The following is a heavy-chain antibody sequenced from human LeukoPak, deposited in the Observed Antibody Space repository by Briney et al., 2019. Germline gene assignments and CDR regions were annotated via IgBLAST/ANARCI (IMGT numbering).Heavy chain of an antibody. V-gene: IGHV1-69*13. CDR3: AVGGKDSYYYYYYGMDV. J-gene: IGHJ6*02. CDR1: GGTFSSYA. Sequence: ASVTVSCKASGGTFSSYAISWVRQAPGQGLEWMGGIIPIFGTANYAQKFQGRVTITADESTSTAYMELSSLRSEDTAVYYCAVGGKDSYYYYYYGMDVWGQGTTVTVSS. D-gene: IGHD4-23*01. CDR2: IIPIFGTA.